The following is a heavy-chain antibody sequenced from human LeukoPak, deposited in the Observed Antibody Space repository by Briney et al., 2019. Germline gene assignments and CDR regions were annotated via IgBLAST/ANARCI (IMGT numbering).Heavy chain of an antibody. D-gene: IGHD3-10*01. Sequence: PSETLSLTCTVSGGSLSPYYWSWIRQSPGKGLEWIGRISGSGTITYNPALQSRLTISIDTSKNQFSLKLMSVTAADTAVYYCARDSGTTGEVKFDPWGQGTLVTVSS. CDR3: ARDSGTTGEVKFDP. CDR1: GGSLSPYY. J-gene: IGHJ5*02. V-gene: IGHV4-4*07. CDR2: ISGSGTI.